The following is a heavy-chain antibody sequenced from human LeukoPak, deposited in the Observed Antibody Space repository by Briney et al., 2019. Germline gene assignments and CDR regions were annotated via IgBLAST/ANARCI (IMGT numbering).Heavy chain of an antibody. CDR2: LSGSGGST. J-gene: IGHJ4*02. Sequence: SGGSLRLSCAASGFTFSSYAMSWVRQAPGKGLEWVSVLSGSGGSTYYADSVKGRFTISRDNSKNTLYLQMNSLRAEDTAVYYCAKSSGSDLADYLDYWGQGTLVTVSS. D-gene: IGHD1-26*01. CDR3: AKSSGSDLADYLDY. V-gene: IGHV3-23*01. CDR1: GFTFSSYA.